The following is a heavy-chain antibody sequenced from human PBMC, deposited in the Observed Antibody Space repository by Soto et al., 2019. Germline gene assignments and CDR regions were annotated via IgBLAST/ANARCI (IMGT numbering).Heavy chain of an antibody. CDR2: INPSGGST. J-gene: IGHJ6*02. CDR1: GYTFTSYY. V-gene: IGHV1-46*01. Sequence: ASVKVSCKASGYTFTSYYMHWVRQAPGQGLEWMGIINPSGGSTSYAQKFQGRVTMTRDTSTSTVYMALSSLRSEDTAVYYCARDRMMGYCSSTSCAYYYSYGMDVWGQGTTVTVSS. D-gene: IGHD2-2*01. CDR3: ARDRMMGYCSSTSCAYYYSYGMDV.